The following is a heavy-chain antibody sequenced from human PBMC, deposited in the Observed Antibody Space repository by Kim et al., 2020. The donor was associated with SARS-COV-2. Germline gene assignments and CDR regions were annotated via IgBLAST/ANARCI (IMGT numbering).Heavy chain of an antibody. CDR1: KFTFSDYY. CDR3: ATYSSWSSSQY. D-gene: IGHD6-6*01. J-gene: IGHJ1*01. CDR2: ISSSSGYT. Sequence: GGSLRLSCAASKFTFSDYYMSWIRQAPGKGLEWVSYISSSSGYTNYADSVKGRFTIYRDNAKNSLYLQMNSLRTEDTAVYYCATYSSWSSSQYWGQGPL. V-gene: IGHV3-11*03.